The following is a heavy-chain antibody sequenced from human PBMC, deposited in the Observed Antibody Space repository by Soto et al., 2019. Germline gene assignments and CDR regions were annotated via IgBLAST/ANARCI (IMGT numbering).Heavy chain of an antibody. Sequence: PGGSLRLSCAASGFTFSSYGMHWVRQAPGKGLEWVAVISYDGSNKYYADSVKGRFTISRDNSKNTLYLQMNSLRAEDTAVYYCAKDLGTITIFGVVINYYYYGMDVWGQGTTVTVSS. V-gene: IGHV3-30*18. D-gene: IGHD3-3*01. CDR1: GFTFSSYG. J-gene: IGHJ6*02. CDR2: ISYDGSNK. CDR3: AKDLGTITIFGVVINYYYYGMDV.